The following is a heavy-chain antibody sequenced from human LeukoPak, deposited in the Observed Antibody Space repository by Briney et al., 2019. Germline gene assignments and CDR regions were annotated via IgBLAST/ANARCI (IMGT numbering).Heavy chain of an antibody. CDR1: GGSISSYY. Sequence: PSETLSLTCTVSGGSISSYYWSWIRQPPGKGLERIGYIYYSGSTNYNPSLKSRVTISVDTSKNQFSLKLSSVPAADTAVYYCARLGVGYYTPIDYWGQGTLVTVSS. J-gene: IGHJ4*02. CDR3: ARLGVGYYTPIDY. V-gene: IGHV4-59*01. D-gene: IGHD3-3*01. CDR2: IYYSGST.